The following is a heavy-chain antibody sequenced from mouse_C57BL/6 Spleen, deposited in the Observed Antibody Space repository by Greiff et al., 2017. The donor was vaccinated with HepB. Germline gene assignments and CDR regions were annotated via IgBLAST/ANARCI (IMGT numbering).Heavy chain of an antibody. CDR1: GYTFTDYN. D-gene: IGHD1-1*01. CDR3: GRGDTVVAIDY. Sequence: EVQLQQSGPELVKPGASVKMSCKASGYTFTDYNMHWVKQSHGKRLEWIGYINPNNGDTSYNQKFKGKATLTVNKYSSTAYMELRSLTSEDTAIYYCGRGDTVVAIDYWGEGTTHTVTS. CDR2: INPNNGDT. V-gene: IGHV1-22*01. J-gene: IGHJ2*01.